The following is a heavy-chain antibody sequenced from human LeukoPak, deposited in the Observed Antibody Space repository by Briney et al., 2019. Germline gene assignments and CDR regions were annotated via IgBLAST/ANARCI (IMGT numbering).Heavy chain of an antibody. CDR3: ARDLNDLLQNYRSTWYPADY. Sequence: PGGSLRLSCAASGFTFTTYWMNWVPQAPGKGLVWVSRVNNDGSSTSYADSAKGRFTISRDNTKNTLYLQMNSLRAEDTAVYYCARDLNDLLQNYRSTWYPADYWGQGTLVTVSS. J-gene: IGHJ4*02. CDR1: GFTFTTYW. V-gene: IGHV3-74*01. CDR2: VNNDGSST. D-gene: IGHD6-13*01.